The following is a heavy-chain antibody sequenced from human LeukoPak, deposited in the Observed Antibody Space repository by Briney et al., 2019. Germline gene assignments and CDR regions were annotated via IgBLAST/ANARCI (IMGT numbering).Heavy chain of an antibody. Sequence: PGRSLRLSCAASGFTFSSYAMHWVRQPPGKGLEWIGEIYHSGSTNYNPSLKSRVTISVDKSKNQFSLKLSSVTAADTAVYYCARGMDVREGMDVWGQGTTVTVSS. CDR3: ARGMDVREGMDV. V-gene: IGHV4-4*02. D-gene: IGHD1-26*01. CDR2: IYHSGST. J-gene: IGHJ6*02. CDR1: GFTFSSYA.